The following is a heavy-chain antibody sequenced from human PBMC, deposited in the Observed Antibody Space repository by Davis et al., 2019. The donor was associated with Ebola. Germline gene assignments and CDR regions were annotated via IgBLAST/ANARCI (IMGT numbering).Heavy chain of an antibody. CDR1: GGSFSGYY. CDR3: ARGAWTRKGWFDP. D-gene: IGHD3/OR15-3a*01. CDR2: INHSGST. V-gene: IGHV4-34*01. Sequence: MPSETLSLTCAVYGGSFSGYYWSWIRQPPGKGLEWIGEINHSGSTNYNPSLKSRVTISVDTSKNQFSLKLSSVTAADTAVYYCARGAWTRKGWFDPWGQGTLVTVSS. J-gene: IGHJ5*02.